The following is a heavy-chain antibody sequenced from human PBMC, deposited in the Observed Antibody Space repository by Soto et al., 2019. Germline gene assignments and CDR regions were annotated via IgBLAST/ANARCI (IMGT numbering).Heavy chain of an antibody. CDR2: FDPEDGET. V-gene: IGHV1-24*01. Sequence: ASVKVSCKVSGYTLTELSMHWVRQAPGKGLEWMGGFDPEDGETIYAQKFQGRVTMTEDTSTDTAYMELSSLRSEDTAVYYCATRPSSSGWSFQYYFDYWGQGTLVTVSS. CDR1: GYTLTELS. CDR3: ATRPSSSGWSFQYYFDY. J-gene: IGHJ4*02. D-gene: IGHD6-19*01.